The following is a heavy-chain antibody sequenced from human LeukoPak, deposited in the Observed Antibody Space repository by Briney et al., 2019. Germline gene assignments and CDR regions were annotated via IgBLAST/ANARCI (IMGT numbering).Heavy chain of an antibody. D-gene: IGHD3-3*01. J-gene: IGHJ5*02. V-gene: IGHV4-39*07. CDR2: IFYSGTT. CDR3: ARETYNDFCRWFDP. Sequence: PSETLSLTCTVSRRYITSSSYYWSWIRQPPGKGLEWIGSIFYSGTTYYNPSLKSRVTLFIDTSKNQFSMKVTSVTAADTAVYYCARETYNDFCRWFDPWGQGTLVTVSS. CDR1: RRYITSSSYY.